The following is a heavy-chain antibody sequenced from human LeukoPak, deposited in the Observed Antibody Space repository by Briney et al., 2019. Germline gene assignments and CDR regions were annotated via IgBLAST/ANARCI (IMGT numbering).Heavy chain of an antibody. Sequence: ASVKVSCKFSGFTFTDHYIHWVRQAPGQGLEWMGYIGPHSTFTSSPQEFQGRVTMTRDTSMTTAYMELTRLTSDDTAVYYCVREGEGPLSKDFDYWGQGTLVTVSS. CDR2: IGPHSTFT. D-gene: IGHD2/OR15-2a*01. J-gene: IGHJ4*02. CDR3: VREGEGPLSKDFDY. CDR1: GFTFTDHY. V-gene: IGHV1-2*02.